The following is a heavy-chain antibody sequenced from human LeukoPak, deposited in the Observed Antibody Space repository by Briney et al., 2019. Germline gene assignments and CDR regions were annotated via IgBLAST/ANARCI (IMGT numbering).Heavy chain of an antibody. Sequence: SGTLSLTCAVSGGSISSSNWWSWVRQPPGKGLEWIGEIYHSGSTNYNPSLKSRVTISVDKSKNQFSLKLSSVTAADTAVYYCARVGALITIFGVVSDWGQGTLVTVSS. J-gene: IGHJ4*02. CDR3: ARVGALITIFGVVSD. CDR1: GGSISSSNW. D-gene: IGHD3-3*01. V-gene: IGHV4-4*02. CDR2: IYHSGST.